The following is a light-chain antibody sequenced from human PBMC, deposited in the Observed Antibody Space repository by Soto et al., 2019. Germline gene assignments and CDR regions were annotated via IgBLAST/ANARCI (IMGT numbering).Light chain of an antibody. Sequence: QSVLTQPRSVSGSPGQSVTISCTGTSSDVGGYNYVSWYQQHPGKAPKLMIYDVSKRPPGVPDRFSGSKSGNTASLTISGLQAEDEADYYCCSYAGSYTFHVFGTGTKVTVL. CDR1: SSDVGGYNY. J-gene: IGLJ1*01. V-gene: IGLV2-11*01. CDR2: DVS. CDR3: CSYAGSYTFHV.